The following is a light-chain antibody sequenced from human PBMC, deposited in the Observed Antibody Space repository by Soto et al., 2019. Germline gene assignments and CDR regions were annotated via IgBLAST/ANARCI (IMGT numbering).Light chain of an antibody. V-gene: IGKV1-6*01. Sequence: AIQMTQSPSSLSASVGDRVSITCRASQGIRNDLGWYQQKPGKAPKRLIYAASTVQSGVPSRFSGSRSGTDFTLTISSLQPEDFATYYCLQNHNYPLTFGGGTKVEIK. CDR3: LQNHNYPLT. J-gene: IGKJ4*01. CDR2: AAS. CDR1: QGIRND.